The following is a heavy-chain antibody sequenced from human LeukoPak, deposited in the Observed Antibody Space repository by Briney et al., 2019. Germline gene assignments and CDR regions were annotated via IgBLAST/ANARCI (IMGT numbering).Heavy chain of an antibody. D-gene: IGHD6-19*01. CDR2: INQDGSER. CDR3: ASSIIAVAGTTWAFDI. V-gene: IGHV3-7*01. Sequence: AGGSLRLSCAASGFTFSSYGMHWVRQAPGKGLEWVANINQDGSERYSVDSAKGRFTISRDNAKNSLYLQMNSLRAEDTAVYYCASSIIAVAGTTWAFDIWGQGTMVTVSS. CDR1: GFTFSSYG. J-gene: IGHJ3*02.